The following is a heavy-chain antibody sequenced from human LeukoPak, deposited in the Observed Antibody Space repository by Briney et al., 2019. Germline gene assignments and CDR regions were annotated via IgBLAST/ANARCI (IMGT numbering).Heavy chain of an antibody. CDR1: GFNFCNFS. D-gene: IGHD5-12*01. CDR2: ISGGAYSI. J-gene: IGHJ4*02. V-gene: IGHV3-23*01. CDR3: AKDSRGYDKPFDS. Sequence: GSLRLSWAASGFNFCNFSISWGRQAPRKGLGLVPLISGGAYSIYYADSVKGRLTISRDNSKNTLYLQMNSLRAEDTAIYFCAKDSRGYDKPFDSWGQGTPVTVSS.